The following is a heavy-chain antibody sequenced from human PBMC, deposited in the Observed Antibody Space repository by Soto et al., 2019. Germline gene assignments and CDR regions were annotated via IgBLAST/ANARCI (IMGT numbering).Heavy chain of an antibody. D-gene: IGHD2-2*01. CDR3: ATSNTTCPGCYS. V-gene: IGHV4-59*01. J-gene: IGHJ5*02. CDR2: ISYSGPT. CDR1: RGSISNYF. Sequence: SETLSLTCTVSRGSISNYFWTWIRQPPGGGLEWIGYISYSGPTHYNASLKSRVTISVETSKNQFSLNLTSVTAADTAIYYCATSNTTCPGCYSWGQGTLVTVSS.